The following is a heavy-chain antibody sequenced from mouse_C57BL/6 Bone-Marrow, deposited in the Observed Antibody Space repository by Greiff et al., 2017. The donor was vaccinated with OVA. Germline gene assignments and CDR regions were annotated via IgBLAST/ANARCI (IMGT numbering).Heavy chain of an antibody. CDR3: ARDSYDGRLYAMDY. CDR2: INPNNGGT. CDR1: GYTFTDYY. D-gene: IGHD2-3*01. Sequence: EVQLQQSGPELVKPGASVKISCKASGYTFTDYYMNWVKQSHGKSLEWIGDINPNNGGTSYNQKFKGKATLTVDKSSSTAYMELRSLTSEDSAVYYGARDSYDGRLYAMDYWGQGTSVTVSS. J-gene: IGHJ4*01. V-gene: IGHV1-26*01.